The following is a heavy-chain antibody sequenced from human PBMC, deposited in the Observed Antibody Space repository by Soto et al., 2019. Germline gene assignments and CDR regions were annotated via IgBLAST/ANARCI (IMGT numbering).Heavy chain of an antibody. J-gene: IGHJ4*02. CDR2: INPNSGGT. V-gene: IGHV1-2*04. D-gene: IGHD3-22*01. CDR1: GYTFTGYY. Sequence: GDSVKVSCKASGYTFTGYYMHWVRQAPGQGLEWMGWINPNSGGTSYAQKFQDWVTMTRDTSISTAYMELSRLRSDDTAVYYCARGRQVLRSGYELGGYCGQVXLVTVSP. CDR3: ARGRQVLRSGYELGGY.